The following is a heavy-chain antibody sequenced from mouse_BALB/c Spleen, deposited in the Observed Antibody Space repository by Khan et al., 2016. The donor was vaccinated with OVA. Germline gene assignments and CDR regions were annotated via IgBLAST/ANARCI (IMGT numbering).Heavy chain of an antibody. Sequence: VQLQQSGDDLVKPGASVKMSCKASGNTFTSYWIHWVKQRPGQGLEWIGAIYPGNSDTNYNQKFKGKAKLTAVTSTSTAYMELSSLTNEDSAVYYCTYDGYYVGWFAYWGQGTLVTVSA. CDR3: TYDGYYVGWFAY. V-gene: IGHV1-5*01. CDR1: GNTFTSYW. D-gene: IGHD2-3*01. CDR2: IYPGNSDT. J-gene: IGHJ3*01.